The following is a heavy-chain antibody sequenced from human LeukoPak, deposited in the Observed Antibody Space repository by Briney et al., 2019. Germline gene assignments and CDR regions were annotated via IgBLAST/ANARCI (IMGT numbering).Heavy chain of an antibody. CDR3: ARVEGGYYYMDV. D-gene: IGHD1-26*01. V-gene: IGHV4-59*01. Sequence: PSETLSLTCTVSGGSISSYYWSWIRQPPGKGLEWIGYIYYSGSTNYNPSLKSRVTISVDTSKNQFSLRLSSVTAADTAVYYCARVEGGYYYMDVWGKGTTVTVSS. CDR2: IYYSGST. J-gene: IGHJ6*03. CDR1: GGSISSYY.